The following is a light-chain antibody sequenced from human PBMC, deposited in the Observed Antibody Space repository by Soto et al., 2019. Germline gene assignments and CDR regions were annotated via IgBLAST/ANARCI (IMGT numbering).Light chain of an antibody. CDR3: QQYGSSRT. J-gene: IGKJ2*01. CDR1: QSVSSSY. Sequence: ELVLTQSPGTQSFSPGERATLSCSSSQSVSSSYLAWYQQKPGQAPRLLIYGASSRATGIPDRFSGSGSGTDFTLTIRRLEPEDFAVYYWQQYGSSRTFGPGTKMELK. CDR2: GAS. V-gene: IGKV3-20*01.